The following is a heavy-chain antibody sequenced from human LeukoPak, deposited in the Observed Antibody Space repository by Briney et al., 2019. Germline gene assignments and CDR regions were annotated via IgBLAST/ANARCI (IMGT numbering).Heavy chain of an antibody. CDR2: ISTYNGDR. D-gene: IGHD1-1*01. Sequence: ASVKVSCKASGYTFSSYGITWVRQAPGQGLEWMGWISTYNGDRKYVQKFQDRVTMTADTSTTTVYMELRSLRSDDAAVYYCARGRPESPFDPWGQGTLVTVSS. J-gene: IGHJ5*02. CDR1: GYTFSSYG. V-gene: IGHV1-18*01. CDR3: ARGRPESPFDP.